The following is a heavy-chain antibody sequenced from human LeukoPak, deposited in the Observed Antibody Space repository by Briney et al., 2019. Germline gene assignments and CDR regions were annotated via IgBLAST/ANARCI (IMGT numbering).Heavy chain of an antibody. J-gene: IGHJ6*02. Sequence: SETLSLTCTVSGGSISSYYWSWIRQPPGKGLEWIGYIYYSGSTNYNPSLKSRVTISVDTSKNQFSLKLSSVTAADTAVYYCTRRSIWWELRKNDYGMDVWGQGTTVAVSS. CDR1: GGSISSYY. CDR2: IYYSGST. CDR3: TRRSIWWELRKNDYGMDV. V-gene: IGHV4-59*08. D-gene: IGHD1-26*01.